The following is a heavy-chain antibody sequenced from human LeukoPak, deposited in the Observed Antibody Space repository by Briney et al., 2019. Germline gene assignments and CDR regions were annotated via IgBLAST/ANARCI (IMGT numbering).Heavy chain of an antibody. D-gene: IGHD3-10*01. J-gene: IGHJ4*02. Sequence: PGGSLRLSCTASGFTFTTYAMSWVRQAPGKGLEWVSTISGNGGATYSADSVKGRFTISRDNSKNTLSLQMNSPRAEDTAVYYCARGVTYLGDFDYWGQGTLVTVSS. CDR2: ISGNGGAT. CDR1: GFTFTTYA. V-gene: IGHV3-23*01. CDR3: ARGVTYLGDFDY.